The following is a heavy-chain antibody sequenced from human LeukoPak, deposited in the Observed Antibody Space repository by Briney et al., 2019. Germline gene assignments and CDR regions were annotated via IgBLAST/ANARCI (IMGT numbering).Heavy chain of an antibody. CDR1: GFTFSSHL. CDR2: IYQDGGEK. Sequence: GSLRLSCAASGFTFSSHLMTWVRQAPGKGLEWVANIYQDGGEKYYAGSVKGRFTISRDNAKNSLFLQMDSLRAEDTAVYYCAGERPSSSWYDYWGQGTLVTVSS. J-gene: IGHJ4*02. CDR3: AGERPSSSWYDY. V-gene: IGHV3-7*01. D-gene: IGHD6-13*01.